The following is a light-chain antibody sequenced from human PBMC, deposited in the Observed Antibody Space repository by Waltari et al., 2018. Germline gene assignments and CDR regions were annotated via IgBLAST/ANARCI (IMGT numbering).Light chain of an antibody. CDR1: KSLFYTSNNKNY. CDR2: WAS. Sequence: DVVMTQSPDFLALSLGARATIHFQPTKSLFYTSNNKNYFAWYQQKPGQPPKLLIYWASTRESGVPDRFSGSGSGTDFTLTIRSLQPEDFATYYCQQTYNSPPWTFGQGTKVEIK. CDR3: QQTYNSPPWT. V-gene: IGKV4-1*01. J-gene: IGKJ1*01.